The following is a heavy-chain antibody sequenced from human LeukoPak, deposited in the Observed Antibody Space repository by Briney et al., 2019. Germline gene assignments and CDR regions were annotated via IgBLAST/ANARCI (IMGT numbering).Heavy chain of an antibody. CDR2: IYHSGTT. Sequence: SETLSLTCTVSGGSISSTSYYWGWIRQPPGKGLECIGSIYHSGTTYDNPSLKSRAAISVDTSKNQFSLKLSSVTAADTAVYYCARLTVATRDRHFDYWGQGTLVTVSS. J-gene: IGHJ4*02. D-gene: IGHD5-12*01. CDR3: ARLTVATRDRHFDY. V-gene: IGHV4-39*01. CDR1: GGSISSTSYY.